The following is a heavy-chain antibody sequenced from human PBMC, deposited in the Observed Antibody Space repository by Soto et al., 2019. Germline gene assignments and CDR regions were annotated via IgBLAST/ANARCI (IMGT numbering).Heavy chain of an antibody. J-gene: IGHJ6*03. CDR1: GGSFSGYY. D-gene: IGHD4-17*01. CDR2: INHSGST. CDR3: ARVNDYGDHFGYYYYYMDV. V-gene: IGHV4-34*01. Sequence: SETLSLTCAVYGGSFSGYYWSWIRQPPGKGLEWIGEINHSGSTNYNPSLKSRVTISVDTSKNQFSLKLSSVTAADTAVYYCARVNDYGDHFGYYYYYMDVWGKGTTVTVSS.